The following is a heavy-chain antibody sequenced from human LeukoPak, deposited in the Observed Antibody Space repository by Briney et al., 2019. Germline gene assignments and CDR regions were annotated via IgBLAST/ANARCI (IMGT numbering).Heavy chain of an antibody. CDR1: GFTFSSYA. J-gene: IGHJ5*02. CDR2: ISYDGSNK. CDR3: ARDRYCSSTSCYRGFDP. V-gene: IGHV3-30-3*01. Sequence: GGSLRLSCAASGFTFSSYAMPWVRQAPGKGLEWVAVISYDGSNKHYADSVKGRFTISRDNSKNTLYLQMNSLRAEDTAVYYCARDRYCSSTSCYRGFDPWGQGTLVTVSS. D-gene: IGHD2-2*02.